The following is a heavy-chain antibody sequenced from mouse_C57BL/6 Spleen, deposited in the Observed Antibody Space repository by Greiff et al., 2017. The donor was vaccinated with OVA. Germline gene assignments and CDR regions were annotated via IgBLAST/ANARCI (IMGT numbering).Heavy chain of an antibody. CDR1: GYTFTSYW. J-gene: IGHJ4*01. Sequence: VQLQQPGAELVRPGSSVKLSCKASGYTFTSYWMHWVKQRPIQGLEWIGNIDPSDSETHYNQKFKDKATLTVDKSSSTAYMQLSSLTSEDSAVYYCARRTIYYDYDEDYYAMDYWGQGTSVTVSS. D-gene: IGHD2-4*01. CDR2: IDPSDSET. V-gene: IGHV1-52*01. CDR3: ARRTIYYDYDEDYYAMDY.